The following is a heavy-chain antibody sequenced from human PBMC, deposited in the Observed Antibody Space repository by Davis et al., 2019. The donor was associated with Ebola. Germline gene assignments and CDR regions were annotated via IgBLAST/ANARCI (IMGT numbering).Heavy chain of an antibody. V-gene: IGHV3-30*04. Sequence: PGGPLRLPCAAPGFTFSSYAMHWVRQAPGKGLEWVAAISFDGRNKYYADSVKGRFTIHRENSKNTMYLQMNSLRVDDTAVYYCATTQWLREFDNWSQETLVTVSS. D-gene: IGHD6-19*01. CDR1: GFTFSSYA. CDR3: ATTQWLREFDN. J-gene: IGHJ4*02. CDR2: ISFDGRNK.